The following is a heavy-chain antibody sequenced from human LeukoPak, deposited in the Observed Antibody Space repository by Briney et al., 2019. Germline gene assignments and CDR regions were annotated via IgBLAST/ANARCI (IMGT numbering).Heavy chain of an antibody. J-gene: IGHJ4*02. D-gene: IGHD3-10*01. V-gene: IGHV3-30*04. CDR3: AREIPPGYYGSGSYFSPDYYFDY. Sequence: RTGGSLRLSCAASGFTFSSYAMHWVRQAPGKGLEWVAVISYDGSNKYYADSLKGRFTISRDNSKNTLYLQMNSLRAEDTAVYYCAREIPPGYYGSGSYFSPDYYFDYWGQGTLVTVSS. CDR2: ISYDGSNK. CDR1: GFTFSSYA.